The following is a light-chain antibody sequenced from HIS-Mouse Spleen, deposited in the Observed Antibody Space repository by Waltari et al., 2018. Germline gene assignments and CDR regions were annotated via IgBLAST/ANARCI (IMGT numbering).Light chain of an antibody. V-gene: IGLV3-19*01. CDR1: SLRSSY. CDR2: GKN. J-gene: IGLJ3*02. CDR3: NSRDSSGNHLRV. Sequence: SSELTQDPAVSVALGQTVRITCQGDSLRSSYASWSQQKPGQAPVLVIYGKNNRPSGIPDRFSGSSSGNTASLTITGAQAEDEADYYCNSRDSSGNHLRVFGGGTKLTVL.